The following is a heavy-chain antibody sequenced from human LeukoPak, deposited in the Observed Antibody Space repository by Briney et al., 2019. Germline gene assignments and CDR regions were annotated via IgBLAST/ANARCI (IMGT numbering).Heavy chain of an antibody. D-gene: IGHD1-1*01. CDR3: VKDNSNWYWYFDL. CDR2: ICGSGNST. Sequence: GGSLRLSCAASGFTFNNYAMICVRQAPGKGLEWVSVICGSGNSTYYADSVKGRFTTSRDNSKNTLYLQKNSLRGEDMAAYHWVKDNSNWYWYFDLSGRGTLATVSS. J-gene: IGHJ2*01. CDR1: GFTFNNYA. V-gene: IGHV3-23*01.